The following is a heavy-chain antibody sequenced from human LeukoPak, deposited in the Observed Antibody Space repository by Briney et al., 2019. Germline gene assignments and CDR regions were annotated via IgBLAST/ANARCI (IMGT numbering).Heavy chain of an antibody. CDR3: AGTYYDFWSGYYYYYYMDV. Sequence: PSETLSLTCTVSGGSISSYYWSWIRQPPGKGLEWIGYIYYSGSTNYNPSLKSRVTISVDTSKNQFSLKLSSVTAADTAVYYCAGTYYDFWSGYYYYYYMDVWGKGTTVTVSS. CDR2: IYYSGST. J-gene: IGHJ6*03. V-gene: IGHV4-59*01. D-gene: IGHD3-3*01. CDR1: GGSISSYY.